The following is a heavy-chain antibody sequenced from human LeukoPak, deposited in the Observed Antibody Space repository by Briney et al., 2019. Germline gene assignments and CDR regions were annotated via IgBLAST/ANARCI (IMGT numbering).Heavy chain of an antibody. CDR3: ARIGYGVSGGSGLDF. V-gene: IGHV3-30*03. CDR1: GFTFSSYG. CDR2: IAYTGDGQ. J-gene: IGHJ4*02. D-gene: IGHD2-2*03. Sequence: PGGSLRLSCAASGFTFSSYGMHWVRQPPGKGLEWVSHIAYTGDGQAYAHFARGRFTISRDDSTNTVYLQMESLRHEDTAVYYCARIGYGVSGGSGLDFRGQGTLVIVS.